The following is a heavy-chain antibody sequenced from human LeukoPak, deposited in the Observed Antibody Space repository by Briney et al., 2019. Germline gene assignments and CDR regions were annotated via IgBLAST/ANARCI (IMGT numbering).Heavy chain of an antibody. Sequence: GGSLRLSCAASGFTFSSYGMHWVRQAPGKGLEWVAVMWFDGSNIYYADSVKGRFTISRDNSKNTLYLQMNSLRAEDTAVYYCARDYSSSWLRFFGYWGQGTLVTVSS. J-gene: IGHJ4*02. CDR2: MWFDGSNI. D-gene: IGHD6-6*01. CDR3: ARDYSSSWLRFFGY. V-gene: IGHV3-33*01. CDR1: GFTFSSYG.